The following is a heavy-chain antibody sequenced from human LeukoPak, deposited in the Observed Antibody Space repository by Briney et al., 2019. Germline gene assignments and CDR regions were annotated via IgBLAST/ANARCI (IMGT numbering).Heavy chain of an antibody. Sequence: PGGSLRLSCAASGFTFSTYVMHWVRQAPGKGLEWVAVIWYDGRNKYFADSVRGRFSTSRDNSKNTSYLQMNSLRAEDTAVYYCAKDQGSYGDYERYYYYGMDVWGQGTTVTVSS. D-gene: IGHD4-17*01. CDR1: GFTFSTYV. CDR2: IWYDGRNK. V-gene: IGHV3-33*06. J-gene: IGHJ6*02. CDR3: AKDQGSYGDYERYYYYGMDV.